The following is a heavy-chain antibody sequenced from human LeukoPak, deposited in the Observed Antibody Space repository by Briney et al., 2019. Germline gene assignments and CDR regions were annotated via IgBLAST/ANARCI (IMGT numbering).Heavy chain of an antibody. J-gene: IGHJ4*02. Sequence: GGSLRLSCAASGFTFSSYAMHWVRQAPGKGLEWVAVISYDGSNKYYADSVKGRFTISRDNSKNTLYLQMNSLRAEDTAVYYCARGGAFDYWGQGNPGHRLL. CDR2: ISYDGSNK. V-gene: IGHV3-30-3*01. CDR1: GFTFSSYA. CDR3: ARGGAFDY. D-gene: IGHD1-26*01.